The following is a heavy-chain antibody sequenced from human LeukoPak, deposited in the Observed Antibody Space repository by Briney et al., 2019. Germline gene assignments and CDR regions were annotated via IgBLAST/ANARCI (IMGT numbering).Heavy chain of an antibody. V-gene: IGHV4-39*01. CDR2: IYYSGST. CDR1: GGSISSSSYY. CDR3: ARRGGYRPFDY. Sequence: SETLSLTCTVSGGSISSSSYYWGWIRQPPGKGLEWIGSIYYSGSTYYNPSLKSRVTISVDTSKNQFSLKLSPVTAADTAVYYCARRGGYRPFDYWGQGTLVTVSS. D-gene: IGHD5-12*01. J-gene: IGHJ4*02.